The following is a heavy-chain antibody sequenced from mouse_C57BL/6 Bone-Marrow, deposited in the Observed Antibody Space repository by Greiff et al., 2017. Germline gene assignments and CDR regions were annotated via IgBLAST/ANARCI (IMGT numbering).Heavy chain of an antibody. D-gene: IGHD4-1*01. J-gene: IGHJ3*01. CDR3: ARVNHWEGFAY. CDR2: IYPSDSET. Sequence: QVQLQQPGAELVRPGSSVKLSCKASGYTFTSYWMDWVKPRPGQGLEWIGNIYPSDSETHYNQKFKDKATLTVDKSSSTAYMQLSSLTSEDSAVYYCARVNHWEGFAYWGQGTLVTVSA. V-gene: IGHV1-61*01. CDR1: GYTFTSYW.